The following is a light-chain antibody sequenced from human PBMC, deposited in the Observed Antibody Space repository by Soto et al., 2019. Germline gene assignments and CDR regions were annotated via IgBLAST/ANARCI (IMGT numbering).Light chain of an antibody. Sequence: AIQMTQSPSSLSASVGDRVTITCRASQGIRNDLGWYQQKPGKAPKLLIYAASSLQRGVPSRFSGSGSGTAFSLTISRLQPEDFATYYCLQDYNYPLSFGGGTKVEIK. CDR3: LQDYNYPLS. V-gene: IGKV1-6*01. CDR2: AAS. J-gene: IGKJ4*01. CDR1: QGIRND.